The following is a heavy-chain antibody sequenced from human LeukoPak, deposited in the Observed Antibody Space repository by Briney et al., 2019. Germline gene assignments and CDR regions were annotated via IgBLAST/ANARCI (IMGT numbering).Heavy chain of an antibody. Sequence: PGGSLRLSCAASGFTFSSQWMSWVRQAPGKGLEWVANVNQGGTEKYCVDSVKGRFTISRDNAENSLYLQMNSLRAEDTAVYYCAREHYFYYMDGWGKGTTVTVSS. CDR1: GFTFSSQW. J-gene: IGHJ6*03. CDR3: AREHYFYYMDG. V-gene: IGHV3-7*01. CDR2: VNQGGTEK.